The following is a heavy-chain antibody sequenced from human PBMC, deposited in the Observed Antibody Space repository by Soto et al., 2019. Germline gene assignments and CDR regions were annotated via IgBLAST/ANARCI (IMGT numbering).Heavy chain of an antibody. V-gene: IGHV4-34*01. CDR2: INHSGST. D-gene: IGHD3-16*01. Sequence: SETLSLTCAVYGGSFSGYYWSWIRQSPGKGLEWIGEINHSGSTNYTPSLKTRVTISVDTSKNQVSLKLSSVTAADTAVYYCARTTAFVSGTYPPAHFDYWRQGTRVTVSS. CDR1: GGSFSGYY. CDR3: ARTTAFVSGTYPPAHFDY. J-gene: IGHJ4*02.